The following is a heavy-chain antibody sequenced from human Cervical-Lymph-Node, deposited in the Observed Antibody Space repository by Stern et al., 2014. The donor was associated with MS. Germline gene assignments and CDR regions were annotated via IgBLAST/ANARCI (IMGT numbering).Heavy chain of an antibody. V-gene: IGHV1-46*01. D-gene: IGHD3-3*01. J-gene: IGHJ4*02. Sequence: QVHLVESGAEVKKPGASVKVSCKASGDTFTSYHIHWVRQAPGQGLEWMGLITPTGGNSNYAQKFQGRVTMTWDTSTSTVFMELSSLRSEDTAVFYCARGLPYFDFWSGYPNLDYWGQGTLVTVS. CDR3: ARGLPYFDFWSGYPNLDY. CDR2: ITPTGGNS. CDR1: GDTFTSYH.